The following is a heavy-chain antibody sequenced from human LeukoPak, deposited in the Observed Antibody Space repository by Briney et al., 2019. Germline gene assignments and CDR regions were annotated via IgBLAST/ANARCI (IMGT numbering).Heavy chain of an antibody. Sequence: SVKVSCKASGGTFSSYAISWVRQAPGQGLEWMGRIIPILGIANYAQKFQGRVTITADKSTSTAYMELSSLRSEDTAVYYCARKPNYYDSSGEDYWGQGTLVTVSS. V-gene: IGHV1-69*04. J-gene: IGHJ4*02. D-gene: IGHD3-22*01. CDR2: IIPILGIA. CDR3: ARKPNYYDSSGEDY. CDR1: GGTFSSYA.